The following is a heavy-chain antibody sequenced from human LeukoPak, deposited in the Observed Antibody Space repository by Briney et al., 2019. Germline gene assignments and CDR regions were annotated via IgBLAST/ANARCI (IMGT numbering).Heavy chain of an antibody. CDR2: ISGSGTTT. CDR3: ATKHTVLFDY. CDR1: RFTFSGYA. Sequence: GGSLRLSCAASRFTFSGYAMSWVRQAPGKGLEWISAISGSGTTTYYADSVKGRFTISRDNSKNTLYLQMNSLRAEDTAVYYCATKHTVLFDYWGQGTLVTVSS. V-gene: IGHV3-23*01. J-gene: IGHJ4*02. D-gene: IGHD4-17*01.